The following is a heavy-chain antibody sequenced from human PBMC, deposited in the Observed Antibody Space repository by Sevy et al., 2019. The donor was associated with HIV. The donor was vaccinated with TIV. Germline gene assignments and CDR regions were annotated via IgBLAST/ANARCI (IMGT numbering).Heavy chain of an antibody. Sequence: SETLSLTCTVSGGSISSGSHYWSWIRQPAGKGLEWSGDIYTTGSTNYNPSLKSRVTISVDTSKNQFSLKLSSVTAADTAVYCCARKNGLYYFDYWGQGTLVTVSS. D-gene: IGHD2-8*01. J-gene: IGHJ4*02. CDR1: GGSISSGSHY. CDR2: IYTTGST. V-gene: IGHV4-61*09. CDR3: ARKNGLYYFDY.